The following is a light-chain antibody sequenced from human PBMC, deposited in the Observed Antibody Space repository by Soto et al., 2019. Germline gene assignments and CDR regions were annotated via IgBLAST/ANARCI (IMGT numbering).Light chain of an antibody. Sequence: DIQMTPSPSTLSASVGDRVTITCRASHSISNWLAWYQQKPGKAPKLLIYDASNLERGVPSRFSGSGSGKEFTLTISSLQPDYFATYYSDQYNTYRFTFAPWRKVDMK. J-gene: IGKJ3*01. CDR3: DQYNTYRFT. CDR2: DAS. V-gene: IGKV1-5*01. CDR1: HSISNW.